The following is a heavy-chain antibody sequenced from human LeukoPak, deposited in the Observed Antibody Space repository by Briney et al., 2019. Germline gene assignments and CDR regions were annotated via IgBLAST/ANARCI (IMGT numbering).Heavy chain of an antibody. CDR2: ISNGGIT. J-gene: IGHJ3*02. CDR1: GGSISSYY. CDR3: VRLQPNSGEWAFDI. Sequence: SETLSLTCTVSGGSISSYYWSWIRQPPGEGLEWIGYISNGGITNYNPSLKSRVTISVHTSKNQLSLKLSSVTAADTAVYHCVRLQPNSGEWAFDIWGQGTIVSVSS. V-gene: IGHV4-59*01. D-gene: IGHD6-19*01.